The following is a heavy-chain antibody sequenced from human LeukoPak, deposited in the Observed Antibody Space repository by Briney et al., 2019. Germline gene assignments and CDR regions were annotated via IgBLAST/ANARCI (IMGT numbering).Heavy chain of an antibody. CDR2: IKQDGSEK. J-gene: IGHJ4*02. Sequence: GGSLRLSCAASGFTFSSYWMSWVRQAPGKGLEWVANIKQDGSEKYYVDSVRGRFTISRDNAKNSLYLQMNSLRAEDTAVYYCARDDRSWATVTTLVYWGQGTLVTVSS. CDR3: ARDDRSWATVTTLVY. V-gene: IGHV3-7*01. D-gene: IGHD4-17*01. CDR1: GFTFSSYW.